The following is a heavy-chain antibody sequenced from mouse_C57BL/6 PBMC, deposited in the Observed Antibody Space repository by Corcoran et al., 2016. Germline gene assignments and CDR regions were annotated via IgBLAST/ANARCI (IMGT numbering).Heavy chain of an antibody. D-gene: IGHD2-3*01. CDR2: INPYNGGT. Sequence: EVQLQQSGPVLVKPGSSVKMSCKASGYTFTDYYMNWVKQSHGKSLEWIGVINPYNGGTSYNQQFKGKATLTVDKSSSTAYMELNSLTSEDSAVYYCARAEIYDGYYFDYWGQGTTLAVS. V-gene: IGHV1-19*01. CDR3: ARAEIYDGYYFDY. CDR1: GYTFTDYY. J-gene: IGHJ2*01.